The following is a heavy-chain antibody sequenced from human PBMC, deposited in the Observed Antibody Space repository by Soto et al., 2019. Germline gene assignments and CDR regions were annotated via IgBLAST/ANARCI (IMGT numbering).Heavy chain of an antibody. CDR1: VFSRSNARMG. D-gene: IGHD6-19*01. CDR2: IFSNDEK. CDR3: ARIRVVAGKFILFDP. J-gene: IGHJ5*02. Sequence: QVTLKESGPVLVKPTETLTLTCTVSVFSRSNARMGVSWIRQPPGKALEWLAHIFSNDEKSYSTSLKSRLTISKDTSKGQVVLTMTNMDPVDTATYYCARIRVVAGKFILFDPWGQGTLVTVSS. V-gene: IGHV2-26*01.